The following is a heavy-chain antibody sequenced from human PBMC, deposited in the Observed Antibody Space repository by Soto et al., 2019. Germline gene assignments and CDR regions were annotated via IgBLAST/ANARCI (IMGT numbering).Heavy chain of an antibody. CDR1: GYTLTELS. D-gene: IGHD3-3*01. CDR2: FDPEDGET. Sequence: ASVKVSCTVSGYTLTELSMHWVRQAPGKGLEWMGGFDPEDGETIYAQKFQGRVTMTEDTSTDTAYMELSSLRSEDTAVYYCATGRPMITIFGVVIRPGMDVWGQGTTVTVSS. CDR3: ATGRPMITIFGVVIRPGMDV. J-gene: IGHJ6*02. V-gene: IGHV1-24*01.